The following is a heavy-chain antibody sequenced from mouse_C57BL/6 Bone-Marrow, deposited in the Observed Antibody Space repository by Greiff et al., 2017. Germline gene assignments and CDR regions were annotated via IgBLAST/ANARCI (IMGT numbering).Heavy chain of an antibody. CDR3: ARDGFITSLDY. Sequence: QVQLQQSGAELVKPGASVKISCKASGYAFSSYWMNWVKQRPGKGLEWIGQIYPGDGDTNYNGKFKGKATLTADKSSSTAYMHLSSLTSEDSAVYFCARDGFITSLDYWGQGTTLTVSS. V-gene: IGHV1-80*01. D-gene: IGHD1-1*01. CDR2: IYPGDGDT. CDR1: GYAFSSYW. J-gene: IGHJ2*01.